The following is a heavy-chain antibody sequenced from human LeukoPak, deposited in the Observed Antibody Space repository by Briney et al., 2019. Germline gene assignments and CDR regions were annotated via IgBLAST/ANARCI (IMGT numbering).Heavy chain of an antibody. J-gene: IGHJ4*02. CDR1: GGSISSSSYY. CDR2: IYYSGCT. CDR3: ARHWSYYDFWSGYSHSRIDY. Sequence: PSETLSLTCTVSGGSISSSSYYWGWLRQPPGKGLEWIGSIYYSGCTYYNPSLKSQVTISVDTSKNQFSLKLSSVTAADTAVYYCARHWSYYDFWSGYSHSRIDYWGQGTLVTVSS. D-gene: IGHD3-3*01. V-gene: IGHV4-39*01.